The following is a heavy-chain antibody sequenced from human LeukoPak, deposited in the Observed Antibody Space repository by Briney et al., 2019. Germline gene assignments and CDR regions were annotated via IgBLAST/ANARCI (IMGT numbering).Heavy chain of an antibody. J-gene: IGHJ5*02. CDR3: ARPLSIAVAASWFDP. CDR2: INTNTGNP. D-gene: IGHD6-19*01. Sequence: GASVKVSCKASGYTFTSYAMNWVRQAPGQGLEWMGWINTNTGNPTYAQGFTGRFVFSLDTSVSTAYLQTSSLKAEDTAVYYCARPLSIAVAASWFDPWGQGTLVTVSS. V-gene: IGHV7-4-1*02. CDR1: GYTFTSYA.